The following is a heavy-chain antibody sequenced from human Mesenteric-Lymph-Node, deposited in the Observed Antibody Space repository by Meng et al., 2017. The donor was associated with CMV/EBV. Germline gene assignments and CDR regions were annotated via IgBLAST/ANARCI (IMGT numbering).Heavy chain of an antibody. J-gene: IGHJ6*02. CDR3: ARHCSGGSCYSLPSRYYYYGMDV. Sequence: GGSLRLSCAASGFTFSSYAMSWVRQAPGKGLEWVSAISGSGGSTYYADSVKGRFTISRDNSKNTLYLQMNSLRAEDTAVYYCARHCSGGSCYSLPSRYYYYGMDVSGQGTTVTVSS. CDR2: ISGSGGST. D-gene: IGHD2-15*01. V-gene: IGHV3-23*01. CDR1: GFTFSSYA.